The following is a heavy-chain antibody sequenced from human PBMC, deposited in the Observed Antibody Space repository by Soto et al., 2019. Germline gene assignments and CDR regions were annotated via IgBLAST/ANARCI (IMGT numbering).Heavy chain of an antibody. V-gene: IGHV1-69*01. CDR2: MIPISGTA. Sequence: QVQLVQSGAEVKKPGSSVKVSCKASGGTFSSYAISWVRQAPGQGLEWMGGMIPISGTANYEQKFQGRVTITADESTSTAYMELSSLRSEDTAVYYCARSQGSSTSLEIYYYYYYGMDVWGQGTTVTVSS. CDR1: GGTFSSYA. D-gene: IGHD2-2*01. CDR3: ARSQGSSTSLEIYYYYYYGMDV. J-gene: IGHJ6*02.